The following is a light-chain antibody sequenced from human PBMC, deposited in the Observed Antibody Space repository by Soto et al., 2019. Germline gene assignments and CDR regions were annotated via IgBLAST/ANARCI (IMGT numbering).Light chain of an antibody. CDR3: ASWEDTMNGRV. CDR1: SSDVGGYNY. CDR2: EVS. J-gene: IGLJ3*02. V-gene: IGLV2-8*01. Sequence: QSALTQPPSASGSPGQSVTISCTGTSSDVGGYNYVSWYQQHPGKAPKLMIYEVSKRPSGVPDRFSGSKSGNTASLTVSGLQAEDEADYYCASWEDTMNGRVFGGGTKLTVL.